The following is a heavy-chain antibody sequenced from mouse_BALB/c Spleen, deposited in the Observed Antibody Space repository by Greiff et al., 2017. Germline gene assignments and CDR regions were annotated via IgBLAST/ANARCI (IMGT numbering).Heavy chain of an antibody. CDR1: GYSFTGYY. J-gene: IGHJ2*01. CDR3: ARSFYGNYGGYFDY. D-gene: IGHD2-1*01. Sequence: EVQLQQSGPELVKPGASVKISCKASGYSFTGYYMHWVKQSHVKSLEWIGRINPYNGATSYNQNFKDKASLTVDKSSSTAYMELHSLTSEDSAVYYCARSFYGNYGGYFDYWGQGTTLTVSS. CDR2: INPYNGAT. V-gene: IGHV1-31*01.